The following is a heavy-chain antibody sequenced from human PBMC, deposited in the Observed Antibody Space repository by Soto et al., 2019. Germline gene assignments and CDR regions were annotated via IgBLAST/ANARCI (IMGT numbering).Heavy chain of an antibody. D-gene: IGHD3-9*01. Sequence: SETLSLTCAVYGVSFSGYYWSWIRQPPGKGLEWIGEINHSGSTNYNPSLKSRVTTSVDTSKNQFSLKLSSVTAADTAVYYCARVPTTPTYYDILTGRNYYYYGMDVWGQGTTVTVSS. V-gene: IGHV4-34*01. CDR3: ARVPTTPTYYDILTGRNYYYYGMDV. CDR2: INHSGST. J-gene: IGHJ6*02. CDR1: GVSFSGYY.